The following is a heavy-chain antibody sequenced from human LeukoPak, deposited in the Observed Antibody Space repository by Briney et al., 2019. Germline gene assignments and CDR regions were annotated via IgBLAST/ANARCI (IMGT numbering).Heavy chain of an antibody. CDR3: ARVPPVMTTVTWPDLYFDL. D-gene: IGHD4-17*01. J-gene: IGHJ2*01. CDR1: GYTFTSYD. CDR2: MNPNSGNT. Sequence: GASVKVSCKASGYTFTSYDINWVRQATGQGLEWMGWMNPNSGNTGYAQKFQGRVTMTRNTSISTAYMELSSLRSEDTAVYYCARVPPVMTTVTWPDLYFDLWGRGTLVTVSS. V-gene: IGHV1-8*01.